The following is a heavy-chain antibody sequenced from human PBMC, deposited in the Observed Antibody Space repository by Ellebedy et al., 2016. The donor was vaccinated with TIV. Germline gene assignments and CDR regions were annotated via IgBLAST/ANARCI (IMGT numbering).Heavy chain of an antibody. CDR3: ARQALGGSGWWYFDL. CDR2: IDLRGSTS. CDR1: GYSFTDYW. V-gene: IGHV5-10-1*01. Sequence: GESLKISCQGSGYSFTDYWITWVRQVPGKGLEWMGKIDLRGSTSNYSPSFQGHVTISTDNSINTAYRQCSSLKAADTAMYYCARQALGGSGWWYFDLWGRGTLVTVSS. J-gene: IGHJ2*01. D-gene: IGHD6-19*01.